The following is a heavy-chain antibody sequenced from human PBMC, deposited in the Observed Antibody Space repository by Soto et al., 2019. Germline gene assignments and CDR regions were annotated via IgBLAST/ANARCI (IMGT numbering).Heavy chain of an antibody. Sequence: SETLSLTCTVSGGSISGGVGGLYYWSWIRQPPGKGLEWIGYIYDSGSTNYNPSLKSRVTISVDTSKNQFSLRLSSVTAAETAVYYCAREVIPLTTDWYFDLWGRGTLVTVS. V-gene: IGHV4-30-4*01. D-gene: IGHD4-17*01. CDR3: AREVIPLTTDWYFDL. CDR1: GGSISGGVGGLYY. J-gene: IGHJ2*01. CDR2: IYDSGST.